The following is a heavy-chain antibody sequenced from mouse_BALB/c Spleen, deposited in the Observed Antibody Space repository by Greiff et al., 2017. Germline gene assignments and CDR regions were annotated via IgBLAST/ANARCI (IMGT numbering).Heavy chain of an antibody. V-gene: IGHV1S56*01. CDR3: ARRGSYYFDY. J-gene: IGHJ2*01. CDR1: GYTFTSYY. Sequence: VQLQQSGPELVKPGASVRISCKASGYTFTSYYIHWVKQRPGQGLEWIGWIYPGNVNTKYNEKFKGKATLTADKSSSTAYMQLSSLTSEDSAVYFCARRGSYYFDYWGQGTTLTVSS. CDR2: IYPGNVNT.